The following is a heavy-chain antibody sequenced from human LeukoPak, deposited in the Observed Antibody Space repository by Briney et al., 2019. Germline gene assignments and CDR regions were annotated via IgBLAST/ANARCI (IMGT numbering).Heavy chain of an antibody. CDR1: GYTFTSYG. Sequence: ASVKVSCKASGYTFTSYGISWVRQAPGQGLEWMGWISAYNGNTNYAQKLQGRVTMTTDTSTSTAYMELRSLRSDDTAVYYCATRQNGGYYYYMDVWGKGTTVTVSS. J-gene: IGHJ6*03. V-gene: IGHV1-18*01. D-gene: IGHD1-1*01. CDR3: ATRQNGGYYYYMDV. CDR2: ISAYNGNT.